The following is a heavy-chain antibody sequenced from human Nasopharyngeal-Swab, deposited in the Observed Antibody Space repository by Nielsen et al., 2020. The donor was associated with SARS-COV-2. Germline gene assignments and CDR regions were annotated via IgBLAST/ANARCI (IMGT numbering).Heavy chain of an antibody. V-gene: IGHV3-33*01. Sequence: GESLKISCAASGFTFSGYGMHWVRQAPGKGLEWVAVIWYDGSNKYYADSVKGRFTISRDNSKNTLYLQMNSLRAEDTAVYYCARDRGGGYNSDYLDYWGQGTLVTVSS. D-gene: IGHD5-24*01. CDR2: IWYDGSNK. CDR1: GFTFSGYG. J-gene: IGHJ4*02. CDR3: ARDRGGGYNSDYLDY.